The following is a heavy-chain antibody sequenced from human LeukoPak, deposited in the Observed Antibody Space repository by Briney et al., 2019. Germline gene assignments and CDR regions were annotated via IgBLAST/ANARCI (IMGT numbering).Heavy chain of an antibody. V-gene: IGHV1-2*02. D-gene: IGHD2-2*01. CDR1: GYTFTGYY. CDR2: INPNSGGT. CDR3: ARRDQMLFSLY. J-gene: IGHJ1*01. Sequence: ASVKVSCKASGYTFTGYYVHWVRQAPGQGLEWMGWINPNSGGTKCAQKFQGRVAMTSDTSISTAYMELSSLRSDDTAVYFCARRDQMLFSLYWGQGTLVTVSS.